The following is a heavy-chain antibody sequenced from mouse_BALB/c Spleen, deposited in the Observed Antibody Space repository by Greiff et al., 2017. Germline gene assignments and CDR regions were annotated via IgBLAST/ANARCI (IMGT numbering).Heavy chain of an antibody. Sequence: LVESGAELVRPGSSVKISCKASGYAFSSYWMNWVKQRPGQGLEWIGQIYPGDGDTNYNGKFKGKATLTADKSSSTAYMQLSSLTSEDSAVYFCAREGEEGYWGQGTTLTVSS. CDR3: AREGEEGY. J-gene: IGHJ2*01. CDR1: GYAFSSYW. V-gene: IGHV1-80*01. CDR2: IYPGDGDT.